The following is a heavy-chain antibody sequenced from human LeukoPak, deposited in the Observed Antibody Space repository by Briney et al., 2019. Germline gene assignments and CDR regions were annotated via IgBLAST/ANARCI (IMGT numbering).Heavy chain of an antibody. D-gene: IGHD4-17*01. CDR1: GGSISSSSYY. J-gene: IGHJ4*02. Sequence: PSETLSLTCTVSGGSISSSSYYWGWIRQPAGKGLEWIGRIYTSGSTNYNPSLKSRVTMSVDTSKNQFSLKLSSVTAADTAVYYCARQPDYGDTRLDYWGQGTLVTVSS. CDR2: IYTSGST. CDR3: ARQPDYGDTRLDY. V-gene: IGHV4-61*02.